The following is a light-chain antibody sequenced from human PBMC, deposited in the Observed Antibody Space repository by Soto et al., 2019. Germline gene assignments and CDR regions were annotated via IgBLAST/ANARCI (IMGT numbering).Light chain of an antibody. Sequence: IQLTQSPASVSAPTGDTVTITRRASQDINVYLNWYQQKPGEVPKLLIYSASTLHSGVPSRFTGSGSETDFTLTISSLQPEDIATYYCQQYDNLPLTFGGGTKVDI. CDR2: SAS. V-gene: IGKV1-33*01. CDR3: QQYDNLPLT. J-gene: IGKJ4*01. CDR1: QDINVY.